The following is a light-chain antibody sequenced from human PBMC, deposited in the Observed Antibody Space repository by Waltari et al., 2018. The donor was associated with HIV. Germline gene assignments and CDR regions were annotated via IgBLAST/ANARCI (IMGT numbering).Light chain of an antibody. CDR1: QSVRTY. J-gene: IGKJ4*01. CDR2: DAS. V-gene: IGKV3-11*01. CDR3: QQRSDWPLT. Sequence: IVLTQSPATLSCSPGERATLYCRASQSVRTYLAWYQWKPGQAPRLLIYDASNRATGIPDRFSGSGSGTDFTLTISSLEPEDFVVYFCQQRSDWPLTFGGGTKVEIK.